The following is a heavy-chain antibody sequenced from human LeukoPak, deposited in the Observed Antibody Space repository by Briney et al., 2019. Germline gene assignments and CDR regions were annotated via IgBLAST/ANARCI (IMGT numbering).Heavy chain of an antibody. J-gene: IGHJ5*02. V-gene: IGHV4-59*05. CDR1: GGSISTYY. CDR2: IYYDGST. Sequence: SETLSLTCIVSGGSISTYYWSWIRQPPGKRLEWIGSIYYDGSTYYNPSLKSRVTISVDTSKNQFSLKLSSVTAADTAVYYCARHIYGDYQGDWFDPWGQGTLVTVSS. D-gene: IGHD4-17*01. CDR3: ARHIYGDYQGDWFDP.